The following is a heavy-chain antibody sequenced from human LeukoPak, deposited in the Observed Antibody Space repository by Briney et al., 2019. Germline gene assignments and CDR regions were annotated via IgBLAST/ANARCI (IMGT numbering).Heavy chain of an antibody. D-gene: IGHD4-17*01. CDR1: GFTFSSYS. J-gene: IGHJ5*02. V-gene: IGHV3-48*04. Sequence: PGGSLRLSCAASGFTFSSYSMNWVRQAPGKGLEWVSYISSSSISIYYADSVKGRFTISRDNAKNSLFLQMNSLRAEDTGVYYCTTYGDYEGLSDHWGQGTLVTVSS. CDR3: TTYGDYEGLSDH. CDR2: ISSSSISI.